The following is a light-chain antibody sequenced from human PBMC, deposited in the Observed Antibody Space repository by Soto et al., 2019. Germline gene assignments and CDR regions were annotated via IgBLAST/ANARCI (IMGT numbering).Light chain of an antibody. V-gene: IGLV2-14*03. Sequence: QSSLTQPASVSGSPGQSITISCTGTSSDVGGYNYVSWSQQHPGKAPKLLISEVSNRPSGVSNRFSGSKSGNTASLTISRLQADDEADYSRSSYTASSTLLFGTGTKVTVL. CDR2: EVS. J-gene: IGLJ1*01. CDR3: SSYTASSTLL. CDR1: SSDVGGYNY.